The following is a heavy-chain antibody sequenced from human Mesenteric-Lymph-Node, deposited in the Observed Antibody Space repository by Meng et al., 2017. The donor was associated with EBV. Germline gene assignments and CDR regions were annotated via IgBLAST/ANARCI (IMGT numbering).Heavy chain of an antibody. Sequence: VQRQESGPGLGKPSGTLSLTCAVSGGSISSSYWWIWVRQPPGKGLEWIGEIYHSGSTNYNPSLKSRVTISLDKSKNQFSLKLSSVTAADTAVYYCARAPLYGDNDWFDPWGQGTLVTVSS. CDR1: GGSISSSYW. CDR3: ARAPLYGDNDWFDP. D-gene: IGHD4-17*01. J-gene: IGHJ5*02. V-gene: IGHV4-4*02. CDR2: IYHSGST.